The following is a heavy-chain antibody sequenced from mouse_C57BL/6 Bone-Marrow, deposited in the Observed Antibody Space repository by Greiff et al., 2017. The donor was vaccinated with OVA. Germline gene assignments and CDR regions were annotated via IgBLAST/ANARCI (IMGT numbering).Heavy chain of an antibody. CDR3: ARGDWGIDD. J-gene: IGHJ2*01. Sequence: QVQLQQSGAELVRPGSSVKLSCKASGYTFTSYWMHWVKQRPIQGLEWIGNIDPSDSETHYNQKFKDKATLTVDKSSSTAYMQLSSLTSEDSAVYYCARGDWGIDDWGQGTTLTVSS. CDR1: GYTFTSYW. CDR2: IDPSDSET. V-gene: IGHV1-52*01. D-gene: IGHD4-1*01.